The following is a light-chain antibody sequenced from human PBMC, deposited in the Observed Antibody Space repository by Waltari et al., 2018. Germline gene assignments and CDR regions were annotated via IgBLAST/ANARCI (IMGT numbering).Light chain of an antibody. V-gene: IGKV4-1*01. CDR3: QQYFDSPLT. CDR1: KSLLYIADKKNY. Sequence: DIVMTQSQDSLAVSLGERAPINCKSSKSLLYIADKKNYVAWYQEKPGQPPKLLIYWASSRESGVPDRFSGSGSGTDFSLTISSLQAEDVAVYYCQQYFDSPLTFGGGTKVEIK. CDR2: WAS. J-gene: IGKJ4*01.